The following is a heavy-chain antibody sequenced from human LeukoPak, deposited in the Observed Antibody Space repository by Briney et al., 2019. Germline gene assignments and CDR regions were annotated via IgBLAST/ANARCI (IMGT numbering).Heavy chain of an antibody. V-gene: IGHV4-59*12. Sequence: SETLSLTCTVSGGSISSYYWSWIRQPPGKGLEWIGYIYYSGSTNYNPSLKSRVTISVDTSKNQFSLKLSSVTAADTAVYYCARGRGSSWYGYYFDYWGQGTLVTVSS. CDR3: ARGRGSSWYGYYFDY. J-gene: IGHJ4*02. CDR1: GGSISSYY. CDR2: IYYSGST. D-gene: IGHD6-13*01.